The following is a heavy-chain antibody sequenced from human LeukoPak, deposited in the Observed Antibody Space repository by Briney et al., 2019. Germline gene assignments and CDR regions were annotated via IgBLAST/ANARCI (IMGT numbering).Heavy chain of an antibody. CDR1: GFTVSSNY. Sequence: PGGSLRLSCAASGFTVSSNYMSWVRQAPGKGLEWVSVIYSGGSTYYADSVKGRFTISRDNSKNTLYLQMNSLRAEDTAVYYCARAFGYDPPYYHYYMDVWGKGTTVTVSS. CDR3: ARAFGYDPPYYHYYMDV. D-gene: IGHD5-12*01. V-gene: IGHV3-66*02. J-gene: IGHJ6*03. CDR2: IYSGGST.